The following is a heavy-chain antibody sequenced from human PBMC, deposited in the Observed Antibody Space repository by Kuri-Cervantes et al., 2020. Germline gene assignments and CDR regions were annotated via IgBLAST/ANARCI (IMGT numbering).Heavy chain of an antibody. D-gene: IGHD2-21*02. V-gene: IGHV3-53*01. CDR1: GFTVSSNY. Sequence: GGSLRLSCAASGFTVSSNYMSWVRRAPGKGLEWVSVIYSGGSTYYADSVKGRFTISRDNSKNTLYLQMNSLRAEDTAVYYCASLGDCYNCNRDYWGQGTMVTVSS. J-gene: IGHJ4*02. CDR3: ASLGDCYNCNRDY. CDR2: IYSGGST.